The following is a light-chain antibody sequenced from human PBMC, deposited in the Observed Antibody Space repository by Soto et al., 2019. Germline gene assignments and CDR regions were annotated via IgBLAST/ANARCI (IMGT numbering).Light chain of an antibody. Sequence: QSALTQPPSASGSPGQSVTISCTGTSSDVGAYDYVSWYQQHPGKAPKLMIYEINKRPSGVPDRFSGSKSGNTASLTVSGLQFEEEDEDYGSLFACSHNLPYVFGTGTKLTV. V-gene: IGLV2-8*01. CDR3: SLFACSHNLPYV. CDR1: SSDVGAYDY. J-gene: IGLJ1*01. CDR2: EIN.